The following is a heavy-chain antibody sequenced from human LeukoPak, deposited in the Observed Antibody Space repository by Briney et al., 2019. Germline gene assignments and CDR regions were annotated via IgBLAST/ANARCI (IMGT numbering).Heavy chain of an antibody. Sequence: PSETLSLTCAVYGGSFSGYYWSWIRQPPGKGLEWIGEINQGGSTNYNPSLKSRVSISIDTSKNQFSLRLSSVTAADTAVYFCASPPYSSSPHWGQGTLVTVSS. V-gene: IGHV4-34*01. D-gene: IGHD6-6*01. CDR2: INQGGST. CDR1: GGSFSGYY. J-gene: IGHJ4*02. CDR3: ASPPYSSSPH.